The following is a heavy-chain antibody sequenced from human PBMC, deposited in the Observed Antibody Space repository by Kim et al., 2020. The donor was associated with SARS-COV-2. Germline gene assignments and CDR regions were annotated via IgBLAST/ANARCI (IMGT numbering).Heavy chain of an antibody. Sequence: SETLSLTCTVSSASISSAFWSWIRQPPGKSLEWIGYIFHDGKTNYNPSLQSRVTVSVDTSKNQFSLHLSSVTAADTAVYYCVRGGGLYDSWGQGTLVTVS. CDR3: VRGGGLYDS. J-gene: IGHJ4*02. CDR1: SASISSAF. V-gene: IGHV4-59*12. D-gene: IGHD3-10*01. CDR2: IFHDGKT.